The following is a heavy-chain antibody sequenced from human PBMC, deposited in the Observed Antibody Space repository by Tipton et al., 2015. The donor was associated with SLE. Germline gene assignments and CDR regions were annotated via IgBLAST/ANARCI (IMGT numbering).Heavy chain of an antibody. CDR1: GASISGDS. CDR2: LYSSGPT. J-gene: IGHJ4*02. Sequence: TLSLTCAVSGASISGDSWSWIRQPAGEGLEWIGRLYSSGPTYYNPSLKSRVTMSVDSAKNHFSLKLTSVTAADTAVYYCARDDGYNSGRGFDYWGQGTLVTVSS. CDR3: ARDDGYNSGRGFDY. V-gene: IGHV4-4*07. D-gene: IGHD6-19*01.